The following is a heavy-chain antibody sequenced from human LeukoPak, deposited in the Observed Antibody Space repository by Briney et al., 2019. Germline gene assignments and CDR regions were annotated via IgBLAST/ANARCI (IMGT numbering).Heavy chain of an antibody. CDR1: GGTFSSYA. CDR2: IIPIFGTA. V-gene: IGHV1-69*05. J-gene: IGHJ4*02. D-gene: IGHD3-22*01. Sequence: SVKVSCKASGGTFSSYAISWVRQAPGQGLEWMGGIIPIFGTANYAQKFQGRVTITTDESTSTAYMELSSLRSEDTAVYYCARGVYYYDSSGLYYFDYWGQGTLVTVSS. CDR3: ARGVYYYDSSGLYYFDY.